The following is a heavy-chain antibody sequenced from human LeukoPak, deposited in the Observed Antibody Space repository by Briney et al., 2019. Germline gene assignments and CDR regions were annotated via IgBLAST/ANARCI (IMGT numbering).Heavy chain of an antibody. CDR3: AREKDSSGYYYAGHFDY. J-gene: IGHJ4*02. Sequence: SETLSLTRTVSGGSISSGDYYWSWIRQPPGKGLEWIGYIYYSGSTYYNPSLKSRVTISVDTSKNQFSLKLSSVTAADTAVYYCAREKDSSGYYYAGHFDYWGQGTLVTVSS. CDR1: GGSISSGDYY. V-gene: IGHV4-30-4*01. D-gene: IGHD3-22*01. CDR2: IYYSGST.